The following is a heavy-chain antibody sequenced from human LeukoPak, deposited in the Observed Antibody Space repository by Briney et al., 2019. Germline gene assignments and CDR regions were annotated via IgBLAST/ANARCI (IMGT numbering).Heavy chain of an antibody. CDR1: GYTFSSYA. CDR3: ARDLSASLPDY. J-gene: IGHJ4*02. D-gene: IGHD1-26*01. V-gene: IGHV1-18*04. CDR2: ISAYNGNT. Sequence: ASVKVSCKASGYTFSSYAISWVRQAPGQGLEWMGWISAYNGNTNYVQNLQGRVTMTTDTSTSTAYMELRSLTSDDTAVYYCARDLSASLPDYWGQGTLVTVSS.